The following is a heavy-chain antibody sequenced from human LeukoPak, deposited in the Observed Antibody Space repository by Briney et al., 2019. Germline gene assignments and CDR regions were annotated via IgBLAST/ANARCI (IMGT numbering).Heavy chain of an antibody. V-gene: IGHV3-23*01. CDR1: AFTFRNYG. D-gene: IGHD5-24*01. CDR2: ISGSGGST. Sequence: GGSLRLSCAASAFTFRNYGMSWVRQAPGKGLEWVSAISGSGGSTYYADSVKGRFTISRDNSKNTLYLQMDSLRAEDTAVYYCAKDKRLRSYYYYYYMDVWGKGTTVTVSS. CDR3: AKDKRLRSYYYYYYMDV. J-gene: IGHJ6*03.